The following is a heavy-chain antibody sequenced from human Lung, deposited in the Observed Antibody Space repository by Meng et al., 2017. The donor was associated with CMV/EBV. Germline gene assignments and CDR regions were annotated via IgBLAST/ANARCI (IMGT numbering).Heavy chain of an antibody. V-gene: IGHV3-21*01. J-gene: IGHJ4*02. Sequence: SXAASGFTFSAYNMHWVRQAPGKGLEWVSSITSGGHHIYYADSVRGLFTISRDNAKNSLSLQMNSLRVEDTATSYCARVTASGWAKVFDSWGQGXLVTVSS. D-gene: IGHD6-19*01. CDR3: ARVTASGWAKVFDS. CDR2: ITSGGHHI. CDR1: GFTFSAYN.